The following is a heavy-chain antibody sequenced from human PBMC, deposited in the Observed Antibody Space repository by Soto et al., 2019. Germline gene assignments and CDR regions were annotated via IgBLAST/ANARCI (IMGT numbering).Heavy chain of an antibody. Sequence: ASVKVSCKASGYTFTTYSMHWVRQAPGHRLVWMGWSNAGNGYTQYSQDFQGRVTITRDTSASTAYMELSSLRSEDMAVYYCARDGGSGMDVWGQGTTVTVSS. J-gene: IGHJ6*02. D-gene: IGHD3-16*01. CDR3: ARDGGSGMDV. V-gene: IGHV1-3*02. CDR1: GYTFTTYS. CDR2: SNAGNGYT.